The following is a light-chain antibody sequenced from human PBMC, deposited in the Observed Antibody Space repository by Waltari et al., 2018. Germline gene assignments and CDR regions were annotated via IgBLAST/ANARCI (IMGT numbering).Light chain of an antibody. Sequence: QSALTQPASVSGSPGQSITISCTGTSSDIGSVSWYQQHPGMAPKLMIYEGTKRPSGLYNRFSGSKSGNTASLTISGLQAEDDADYYCCSFAGGSSWVFGGGTKVTVL. V-gene: IGLV2-23*01. CDR1: SSDIGS. CDR2: EGT. J-gene: IGLJ3*02. CDR3: CSFAGGSSWV.